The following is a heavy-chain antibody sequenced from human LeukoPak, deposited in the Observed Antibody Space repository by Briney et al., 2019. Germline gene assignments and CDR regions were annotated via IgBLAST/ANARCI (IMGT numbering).Heavy chain of an antibody. D-gene: IGHD3-22*01. J-gene: IGHJ5*02. CDR1: GGTFSSYA. CDR3: ARDLTNYYDSSGYYNWFDP. Sequence: ASVKVSCKASGGTFSSYAISWVRQAPGQGLEWMGGIIPIFGTANYAQKFQGRVTITADKSTSTAYMELSSLRSEDTAVYYCARDLTNYYDSSGYYNWFDPWGQGTLVTVSS. V-gene: IGHV1-69*06. CDR2: IIPIFGTA.